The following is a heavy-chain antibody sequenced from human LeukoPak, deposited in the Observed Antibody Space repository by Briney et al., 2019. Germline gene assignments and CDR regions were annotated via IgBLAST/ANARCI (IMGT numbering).Heavy chain of an antibody. CDR1: GFTFSGYW. Sequence: GGSLRLSCAVSGFTFSGYWMHWVRQAPGKGLEWVTYIRYDGVNAYYADSVKGRFTVSRDLSKHTLYLQMNSLRAEDTAVYYCAKDRGVFGVAYSLDYWGQGTLVTVSS. D-gene: IGHD3-3*01. V-gene: IGHV3-30*02. J-gene: IGHJ4*02. CDR3: AKDRGVFGVAYSLDY. CDR2: IRYDGVNA.